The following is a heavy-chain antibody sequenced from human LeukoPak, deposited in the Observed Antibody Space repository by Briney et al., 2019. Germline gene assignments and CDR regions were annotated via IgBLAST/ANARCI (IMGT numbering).Heavy chain of an antibody. CDR1: GGTFSSYA. J-gene: IGHJ5*02. CDR3: ARDRGSGSSSWFDP. V-gene: IGHV1-69*13. CDR2: IIPIFGTA. Sequence: ASVKVSCKASGGTFSSYAISWVRQAPGQGLEWMGGIIPIFGTANYAQKFQGRVTITADESTSTAYMELSSLRSEDTAVYYCARDRGSGSSSWFDPWGQGTLVTVSS. D-gene: IGHD3-10*01.